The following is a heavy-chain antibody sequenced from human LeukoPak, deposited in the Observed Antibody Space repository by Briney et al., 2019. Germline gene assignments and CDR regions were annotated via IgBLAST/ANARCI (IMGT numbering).Heavy chain of an antibody. J-gene: IGHJ4*02. CDR1: GFSISGGYY. V-gene: IGHV4-38-2*02. CDR3: ARIVQITGTIPH. CDR2: IYHSGKT. Sequence: TPSETLSLTCSVSGFSISGGYYWGWIRQPPGKGLEWLGSIYHSGKTDYNPSLKSRVTISVDTAKNKFFLRLGSVTAADTAVYFCARIVQITGTIPHWGQGTLVTVSS. D-gene: IGHD1-1*01.